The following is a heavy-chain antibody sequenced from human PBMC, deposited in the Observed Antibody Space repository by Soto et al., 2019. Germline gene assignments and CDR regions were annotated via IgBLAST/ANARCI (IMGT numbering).Heavy chain of an antibody. J-gene: IGHJ6*02. CDR1: GFTFSSYS. V-gene: IGHV3-21*01. CDR3: ARGSHYDFWSGYYTYYGMDV. CDR2: ISSSSSYI. D-gene: IGHD3-3*01. Sequence: GGSLRLSCAASGFTFSSYSMNWVRQAPGKGLEWVSSISSSSSYIYYADSVKGRFTISRDNAKNSLYLQMNSLRAEDTAVYYCARGSHYDFWSGYYTYYGMDVWGQGTTVTVSS.